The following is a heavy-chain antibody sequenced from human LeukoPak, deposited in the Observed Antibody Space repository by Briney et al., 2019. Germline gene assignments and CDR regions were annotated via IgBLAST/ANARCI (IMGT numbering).Heavy chain of an antibody. CDR1: GFTFSGSA. CDR2: IRSKANSYAT. Sequence: HPGGSLKLSCAASGFTFSGSAMHWVRQASGKGLEWVGRIRSKANSYATAYAASVKGRFTISRDDSKNTAYLQMNSLKTEDTAVYYCTTRRDGYNFDYYYGMDVWGQGTTVIVSS. CDR3: TTRRDGYNFDYYYGMDV. D-gene: IGHD5-24*01. V-gene: IGHV3-73*01. J-gene: IGHJ6*02.